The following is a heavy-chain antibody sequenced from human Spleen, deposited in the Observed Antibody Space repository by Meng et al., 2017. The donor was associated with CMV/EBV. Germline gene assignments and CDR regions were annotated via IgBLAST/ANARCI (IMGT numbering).Heavy chain of an antibody. J-gene: IGHJ4*02. V-gene: IGHV5-51*01. CDR1: GYSFTDYW. Sequence: GESLKISCRGSGYSFTDYWVAWVRQLPGKGLEWMGIVYSDDSSARYSPSLQGQVTISVDKSISTAYLQWSSLKASDTAMYYCARAFCSSTSCYFAYWGQGTVVTVSS. CDR3: ARAFCSSTSCYFAY. CDR2: VYSDDSSA. D-gene: IGHD2-2*01.